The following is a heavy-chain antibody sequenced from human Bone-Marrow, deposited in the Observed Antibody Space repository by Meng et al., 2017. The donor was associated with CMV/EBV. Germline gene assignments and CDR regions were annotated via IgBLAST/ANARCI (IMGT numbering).Heavy chain of an antibody. J-gene: IGHJ6*02. Sequence: SVKVSCKASGGTFSRYSISWVRQAPGQGLEWMGGIIPIFGTANYAQKFQGRGTITTDESTSTAYMELSSLRSEDTAVFYCARDFRHLSIAARPTSPYYGMDVWGQGTTVTVSS. CDR3: ARDFRHLSIAARPTSPYYGMDV. D-gene: IGHD6-6*01. V-gene: IGHV1-69*05. CDR1: GGTFSRYS. CDR2: IIPIFGTA.